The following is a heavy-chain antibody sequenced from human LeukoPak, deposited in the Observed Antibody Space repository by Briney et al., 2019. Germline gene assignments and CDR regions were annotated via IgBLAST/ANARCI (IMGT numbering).Heavy chain of an antibody. J-gene: IGHJ4*02. CDR3: AKDRELYDYVWGSYRYRTGLDY. CDR1: GYTFTSYD. Sequence: ASVKVSCKASGYTFTSYDINWVRQATGQGLEWMGWMNPNSGNTGYAQKFQGRVTMTRNTSISTAYMELSSLRSEDTAVYYCAKDRELYDYVWGSYRYRTGLDYWGQGTLVTVSS. V-gene: IGHV1-8*01. D-gene: IGHD3-16*02. CDR2: MNPNSGNT.